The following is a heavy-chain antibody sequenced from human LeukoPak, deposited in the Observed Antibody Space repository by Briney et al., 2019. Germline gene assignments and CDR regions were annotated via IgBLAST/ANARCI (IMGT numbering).Heavy chain of an antibody. CDR1: GGSISSYY. J-gene: IGHJ4*02. D-gene: IGHD6-19*01. V-gene: IGHV4-4*07. CDR3: ARDSRDSSGWYAYYLDY. CDR2: IYTSGST. Sequence: PSETLSLTCTVSGGSISSYYWSWIRQPAGKGLEWIGRIYTSGSTNYNPSLKSRVTMSVDTSKNQFSLKLSSVTAADTAVYYCARDSRDSSGWYAYYLDYWGQGTLVTVSS.